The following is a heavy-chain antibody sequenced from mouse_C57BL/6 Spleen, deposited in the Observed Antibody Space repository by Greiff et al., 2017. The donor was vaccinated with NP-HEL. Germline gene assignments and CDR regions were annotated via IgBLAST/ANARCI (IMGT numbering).Heavy chain of an antibody. CDR3: ARTTVVATRAMDY. Sequence: VQLQQSGPELVKPGASVKLSCKASGYTFTSYDINWVKQRPGQGLEWIGWIYPRDGSTKYNEKFKGKATLTVDTSSSTAYMELHSLTSEDSAVYFCARTTVVATRAMDYWGQVTSVTVSS. CDR1: GYTFTSYD. CDR2: IYPRDGST. V-gene: IGHV1-85*01. J-gene: IGHJ4*01. D-gene: IGHD1-1*01.